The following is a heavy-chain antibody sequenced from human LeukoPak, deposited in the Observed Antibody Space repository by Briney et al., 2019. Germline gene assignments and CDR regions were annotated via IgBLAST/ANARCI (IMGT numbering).Heavy chain of an antibody. D-gene: IGHD6-13*01. CDR1: GFTFSSYA. Sequence: GGSLRLSCAASGFTFSSYAMHWVRRAPGKGLEWVSAISDSGLSPYYAGAVKGRFTISRDNSKNTPYLQMNSLRAEDTAVYYCAKGSQSSSWNFDYWGQGTLVTVSS. CDR3: AKGSQSSSWNFDY. J-gene: IGHJ4*02. V-gene: IGHV3-23*01. CDR2: ISDSGLSP.